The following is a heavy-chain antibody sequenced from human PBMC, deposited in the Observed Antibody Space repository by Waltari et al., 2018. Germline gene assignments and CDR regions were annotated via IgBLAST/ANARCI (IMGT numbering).Heavy chain of an antibody. J-gene: IGHJ4*02. V-gene: IGHV3-7*01. Sequence: EVQLVESGGGLVQPGGSLRLSCAACGFTFSRYWMSWVRQAPGKGLEWVANIKQDGSEKYYVDSVKGRFTISRDNAKNSLYLQMNSLRAEDTAVYYCARGVGSGWHYWGQGTLVTVSS. CDR1: GFTFSRYW. CDR3: ARGVGSGWHY. CDR2: IKQDGSEK. D-gene: IGHD6-19*01.